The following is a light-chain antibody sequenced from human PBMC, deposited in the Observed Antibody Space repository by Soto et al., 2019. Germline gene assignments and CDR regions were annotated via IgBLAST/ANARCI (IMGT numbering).Light chain of an antibody. CDR1: SSDVGNYNL. J-gene: IGLJ1*01. Sequence: QSALTQPASVSVSPGQSITISCTGTSSDVGNYNLVSWYQQHPGKAPKLMIYEGTRRPSGVSNRFSGSKSGNTASLTISGLQAEDEGDYYCCSYVTTSAYVFGTGTRSPS. CDR2: EGT. CDR3: CSYVTTSAYV. V-gene: IGLV2-23*01.